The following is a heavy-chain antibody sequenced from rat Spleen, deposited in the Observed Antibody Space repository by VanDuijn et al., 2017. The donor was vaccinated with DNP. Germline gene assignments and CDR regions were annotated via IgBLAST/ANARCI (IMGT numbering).Heavy chain of an antibody. CDR3: TSYYYSSYMDVMDA. Sequence: EVQLVESGGGLVQPGRSLKLSCAASGFTFSNYGMAWVRQAPTKGLEWVASITNTGGSTYYPDSVKGRFTISRDNAKSTLYLQMNSLRSEDTATYYCTSYYYSSYMDVMDAWGQGASVTVSS. CDR2: ITNTGGST. V-gene: IGHV5-29*01. D-gene: IGHD1-2*01. J-gene: IGHJ4*01. CDR1: GFTFSNYG.